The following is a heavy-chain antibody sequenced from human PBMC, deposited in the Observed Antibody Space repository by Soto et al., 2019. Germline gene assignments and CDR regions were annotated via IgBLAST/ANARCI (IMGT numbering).Heavy chain of an antibody. V-gene: IGHV5-10-1*01. Sequence: PGESLKISCKGSGYSFTSYWISWVRQMPGKGLEWMGRIDPSDSYTNYSPSFQGHVTISADKSISTAYLQWSSLKASDTAMYYCARQGPYSSSSDYYYYGMDVWGQGTTVTVS. J-gene: IGHJ6*02. D-gene: IGHD6-6*01. CDR1: GYSFTSYW. CDR3: ARQGPYSSSSDYYYYGMDV. CDR2: IDPSDSYT.